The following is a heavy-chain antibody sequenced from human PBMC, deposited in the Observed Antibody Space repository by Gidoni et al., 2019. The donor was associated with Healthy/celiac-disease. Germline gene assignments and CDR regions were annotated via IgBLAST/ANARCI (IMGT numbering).Heavy chain of an antibody. CDR2: INHSGST. Sequence: QVQLQQWGAGLLKPSETLSLTCAVYGGSFSGYYWSWIRQPPGKGLEWIGEINHSGSTNYNPSLKSRVTISVDTSKNQFSLKLSSVTAADTAVYYCARARTRVRGVIPNYFDYWGQGTLVTVSS. CDR1: GGSFSGYY. V-gene: IGHV4-34*01. CDR3: ARARTRVRGVIPNYFDY. J-gene: IGHJ4*02. D-gene: IGHD3-10*01.